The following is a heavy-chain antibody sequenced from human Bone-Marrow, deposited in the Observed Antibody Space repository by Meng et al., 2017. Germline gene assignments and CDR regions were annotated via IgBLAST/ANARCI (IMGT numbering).Heavy chain of an antibody. CDR3: AKDRVEYYYGSGSYYPLN. J-gene: IGHJ4*02. CDR2: TWYDGSNK. D-gene: IGHD3-10*01. Sequence: GESLKISCAASGFTFSSYGMHWVRQAPGKGLEWVAVTWYDGSNKYYADSVKGRFTISRDNSKNTLYLQMNSLRAEDTAVYYCAKDRVEYYYGSGSYYPLNWGQGTLVTVSS. V-gene: IGHV3-30*02. CDR1: GFTFSSYG.